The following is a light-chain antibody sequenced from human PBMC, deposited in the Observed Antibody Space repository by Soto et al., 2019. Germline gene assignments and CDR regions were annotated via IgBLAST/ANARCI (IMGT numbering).Light chain of an antibody. J-gene: IGLJ1*01. Sequence: QSVLTQPPSASGTPGQRVPISCSGSSSNIGSNYVYWYQQLPGTAPKLLIYRNNQRPSGVPDRFSGSKSGTSASLAISGLRSEDEADYYCAAWDDSLSGYFFGTGTKVTVL. CDR1: SSNIGSNY. CDR3: AAWDDSLSGYF. V-gene: IGLV1-47*01. CDR2: RNN.